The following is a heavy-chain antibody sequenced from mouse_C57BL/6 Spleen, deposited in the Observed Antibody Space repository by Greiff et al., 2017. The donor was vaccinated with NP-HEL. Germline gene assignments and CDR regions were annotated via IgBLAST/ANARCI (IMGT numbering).Heavy chain of an antibody. CDR3: ARLGRAGPYYCDY. V-gene: IGHV1-53*01. CDR1: GYTFTSYW. Sequence: QVQLPQPGTELVKPGASVKLSCKASGYTFTSYWMHWVKQRPGQGLEWVGNINPSNGGTNYNEKFKRKATLTVNKSSGTAYKQLSSMTSEDAAVEYCARLGRAGPYYCDYWGKGTTLTVSS. D-gene: IGHD3-3*01. J-gene: IGHJ2*01. CDR2: INPSNGGT.